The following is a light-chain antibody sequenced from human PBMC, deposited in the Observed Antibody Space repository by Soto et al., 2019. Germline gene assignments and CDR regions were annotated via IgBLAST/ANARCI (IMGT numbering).Light chain of an antibody. V-gene: IGLV2-14*03. CDR2: EVS. Sequence: ALFQPASLSGSPGQSITISCTGTSSDVGAYDFVSWYQQHPDKAPKLMIYEVSNRPSGVSNRFSGSKSVNTATLTISGLQAEDEADYYCSSYTSSSTRVFGTGTKVTVL. CDR1: SSDVGAYDF. CDR3: SSYTSSSTRV. J-gene: IGLJ1*01.